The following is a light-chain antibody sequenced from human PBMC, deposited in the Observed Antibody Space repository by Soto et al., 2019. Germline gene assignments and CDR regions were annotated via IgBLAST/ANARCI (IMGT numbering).Light chain of an antibody. V-gene: IGLV2-14*01. CDR3: CSFTSTNTLWV. Sequence: QSALTQPASVSGSPGQSITISCTGTGSDVGAYNHVSWYQHRPGKAPKLLIYEVNTRPSGVSIRFSGSKSGNTASLTISGLQAEDEADYYCCSFTSTNTLWVFGGGTKVTVL. J-gene: IGLJ3*02. CDR1: GSDVGAYNH. CDR2: EVN.